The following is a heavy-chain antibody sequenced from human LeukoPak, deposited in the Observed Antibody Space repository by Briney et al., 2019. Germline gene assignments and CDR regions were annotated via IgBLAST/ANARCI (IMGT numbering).Heavy chain of an antibody. CDR1: GFTFSSYE. V-gene: IGHV3-48*03. Sequence: GGSLRLSCAASGFTFSSYEMNWVRQAPGKGLEWVSYISSSGTTMFYADSLKGRFTISRDNAKNSLYLQMNSLRAEDTAVYYCARKGQWLVRGTFDIWGQGTVVTVSS. CDR2: ISSSGTTM. D-gene: IGHD6-19*01. J-gene: IGHJ3*02. CDR3: ARKGQWLVRGTFDI.